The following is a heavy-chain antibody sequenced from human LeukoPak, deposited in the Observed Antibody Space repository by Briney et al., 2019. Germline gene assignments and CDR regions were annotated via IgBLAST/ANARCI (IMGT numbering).Heavy chain of an antibody. D-gene: IGHD2-15*01. Sequence: PSETLSLTCTVSGGSISSSSYYWGWIRQPPGKGLEWIGSIYYSGSTYYNPSLKSRVTISVDTSKNQFSLKLSSVTAADTAVYYCARVVDFPGAADYYFDYWGQGTLVTVSS. CDR2: IYYSGST. CDR1: GGSISSSSYY. V-gene: IGHV4-39*07. CDR3: ARVVDFPGAADYYFDY. J-gene: IGHJ4*02.